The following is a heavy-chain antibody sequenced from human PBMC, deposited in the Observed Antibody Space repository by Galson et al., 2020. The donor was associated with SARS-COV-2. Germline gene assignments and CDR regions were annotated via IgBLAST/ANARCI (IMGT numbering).Heavy chain of an antibody. D-gene: IGHD6-19*01. CDR1: GYTLTELS. Sequence: ASVKVSCKVSGYTLTELSMHWVRQAPGKGLEWMGGFDPEDGETIYAQKFQGRVTMTEDTSTDTAYMELSSLRSEDTAVYYCVTSSPVAGPNWFDPWGQGTLVTVSS. V-gene: IGHV1-24*01. J-gene: IGHJ5*02. CDR3: VTSSPVAGPNWFDP. CDR2: FDPEDGET.